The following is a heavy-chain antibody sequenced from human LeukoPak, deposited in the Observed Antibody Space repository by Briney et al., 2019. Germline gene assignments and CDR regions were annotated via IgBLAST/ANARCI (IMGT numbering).Heavy chain of an antibody. CDR2: IKQDGSEK. V-gene: IGHV3-7*01. D-gene: IGHD6-19*01. J-gene: IGHJ4*02. CDR3: ARQSSGWYTYFDY. CDR1: GFTFSSYW. Sequence: GGSLRLSCAASGFTFSSYWMSWVRQAPGKGLEWVANIKQDGSEKYYVDSAKGRFTISRDNAKNSLYLQMNSLRAEDTAVYYCARQSSGWYTYFDYWGQGTLVTVSS.